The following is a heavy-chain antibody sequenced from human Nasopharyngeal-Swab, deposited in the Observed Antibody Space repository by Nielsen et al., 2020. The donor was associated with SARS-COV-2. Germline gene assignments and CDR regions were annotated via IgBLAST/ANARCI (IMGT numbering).Heavy chain of an antibody. V-gene: IGHV3-43D*03. D-gene: IGHD3-3*01. CDR3: AKPTIFGAEIDY. CDR2: ITSDGDTT. J-gene: IGHJ4*02. Sequence: GGSLRLSCAASGFTFHDFAMHWVRQAPGKGLEWVSLITSDGDTTLYADSVKGRFTISRDNSRNSLYLQMNSLRLEDTAFYYCAKPTIFGAEIDYWGQGTLAAVSS. CDR1: GFTFHDFA.